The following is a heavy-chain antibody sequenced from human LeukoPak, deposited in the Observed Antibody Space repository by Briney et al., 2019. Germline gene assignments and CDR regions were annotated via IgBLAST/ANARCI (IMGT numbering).Heavy chain of an antibody. CDR3: ARDVEMATPWYFGMDV. Sequence: SETLSLTCTVSGGSISSDYWGWIRQPPGKGLEWIGYIHYSGSTNYNPSLKSRVTISVDMSKTQFSLRLRSVTVADTAAYYCARDVEMATPWYFGMDVWGQGTTVTVSS. J-gene: IGHJ6*02. CDR2: IHYSGST. V-gene: IGHV4-59*01. D-gene: IGHD5-24*01. CDR1: GGSISSDY.